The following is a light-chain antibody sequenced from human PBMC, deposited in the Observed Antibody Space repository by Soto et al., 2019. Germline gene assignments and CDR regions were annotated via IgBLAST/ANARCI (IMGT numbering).Light chain of an antibody. Sequence: EIVLTQSPGTLSLSPGERATLSCRASQSVSSNYLAWYRRKPGQAPRLRIYGASNRATDIPGRFSGSGSGTDFTLTITRLEPEDFAVYYCQQYGSSPPTFGPGTRVEIK. V-gene: IGKV3-20*01. CDR1: QSVSSNY. J-gene: IGKJ1*01. CDR3: QQYGSSPPT. CDR2: GAS.